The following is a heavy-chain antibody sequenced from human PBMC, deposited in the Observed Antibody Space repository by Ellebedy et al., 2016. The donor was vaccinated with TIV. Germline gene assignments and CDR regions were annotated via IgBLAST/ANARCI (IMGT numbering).Heavy chain of an antibody. D-gene: IGHD2-2*02. J-gene: IGHJ4*02. CDR2: ISGSGGST. CDR1: GFTFSSYA. V-gene: IGHV3-23*01. Sequence: GGSLRLXXAASGFTFSSYAMSWVRQAPGKGLEWVSVISGSGGSTYYADSVKGRFTISRDNSKNTLYLQMNSLRAEDTAVYYCAVDIVVVPAAIKASRGYYFDYWGQGTLVTVSS. CDR3: AVDIVVVPAAIKASRGYYFDY.